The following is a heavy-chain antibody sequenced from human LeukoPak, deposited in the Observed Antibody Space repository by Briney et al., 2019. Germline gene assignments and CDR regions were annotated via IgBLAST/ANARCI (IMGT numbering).Heavy chain of an antibody. J-gene: IGHJ4*02. V-gene: IGHV4-39*01. CDR3: ARLISGGYMGGYYFDY. CDR1: GGSISSSSYY. CDR2: IYYSGNT. Sequence: PSVTLSLTRTVSGGSISSSSYYWVWIRQPPGKGLEWIGSIYYSGNTYYNPSLKSRDTISVDTSKNQFSLKLSTVTAADTAVYYCARLISGGYMGGYYFDYWGQGTLVTVSS. D-gene: IGHD6-19*01.